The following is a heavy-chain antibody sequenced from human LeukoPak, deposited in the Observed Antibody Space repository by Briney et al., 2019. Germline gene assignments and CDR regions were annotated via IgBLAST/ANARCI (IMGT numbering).Heavy chain of an antibody. Sequence: PGGSLRLSCAASGFTFSNYGMHWVRQAPGKGLEWVAFIWYDGSDKCYADSVKGRFTISRDNSENMLYLQMNSLRAEDTAVYYCARIRANDYDILTGPDYWGQGTLVTVSS. D-gene: IGHD3-9*01. CDR1: GFTFSNYG. J-gene: IGHJ4*02. CDR2: IWYDGSDK. V-gene: IGHV3-30*02. CDR3: ARIRANDYDILTGPDY.